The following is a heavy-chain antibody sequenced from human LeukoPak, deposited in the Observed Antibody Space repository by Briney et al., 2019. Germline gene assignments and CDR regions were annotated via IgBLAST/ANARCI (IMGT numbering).Heavy chain of an antibody. J-gene: IGHJ4*02. CDR1: GFTFSNYA. CDR3: AREYYYGSGSPFDY. CDR2: IKQDGSEK. V-gene: IGHV3-7*01. D-gene: IGHD3-10*01. Sequence: GGSLRLSCAASGFTFSNYAMNWVRQAPGKGLEWVANIKQDGSEKYYVDSVKGRFTISRDNAKNSLYLQMNSLRAEDTAVYYCAREYYYGSGSPFDYWGQGTLVTVSS.